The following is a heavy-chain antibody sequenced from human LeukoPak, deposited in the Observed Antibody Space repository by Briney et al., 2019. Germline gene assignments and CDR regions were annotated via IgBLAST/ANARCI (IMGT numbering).Heavy chain of an antibody. D-gene: IGHD4-17*01. CDR3: ANIATVTPGH. Sequence: PGGSLRLSCAASGFTFSRNAMTWVRQAPGKGLEWVSSTTGSGTTTYYADSVKGRFTISRDNSNNTLSLQMNSLRAEDTAVYYCANIATVTPGHWGQGTLVIVSS. J-gene: IGHJ4*02. CDR2: TTGSGTTT. V-gene: IGHV3-23*01. CDR1: GFTFSRNA.